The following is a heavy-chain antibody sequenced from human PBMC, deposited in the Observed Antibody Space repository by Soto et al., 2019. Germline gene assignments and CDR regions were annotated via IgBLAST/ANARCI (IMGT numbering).Heavy chain of an antibody. Sequence: SLRLSCAGSGFTFGTYSMNWVRQAAGKGLEWIAYISYDSDTIQYADSVKGRFTISRDNAKNSLYLQMNSLRDEDTAVYYCARLYYDYVWGQGTTVTVSS. J-gene: IGHJ6*02. CDR2: ISYDSDTI. CDR3: ARLYYDYV. CDR1: GFTFGTYS. V-gene: IGHV3-48*02. D-gene: IGHD3-3*01.